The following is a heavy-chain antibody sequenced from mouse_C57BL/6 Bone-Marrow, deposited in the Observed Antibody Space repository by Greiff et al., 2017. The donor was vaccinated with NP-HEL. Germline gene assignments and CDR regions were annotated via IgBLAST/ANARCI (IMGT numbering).Heavy chain of an antibody. CDR1: GYAFSSSW. Sequence: VKVVESGPELVKPGASVKISCKASGYAFSSSWMNWVKQRPGKGLEWIGRIYPGDGDTNYNGTFKGKATLTADNASSRACMQLSGLTSEDSEVDFGARQLSGWGQGTTLTVS. J-gene: IGHJ2*01. CDR2: IYPGDGDT. D-gene: IGHD3-1*01. CDR3: ARQLSG. V-gene: IGHV1-82*01.